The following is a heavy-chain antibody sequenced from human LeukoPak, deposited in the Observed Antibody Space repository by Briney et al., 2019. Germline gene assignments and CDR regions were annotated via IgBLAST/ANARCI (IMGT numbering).Heavy chain of an antibody. J-gene: IGHJ4*02. CDR2: ISGSGGST. CDR3: AKPLLRGAPFDY. D-gene: IGHD3-10*01. V-gene: IGHV3-23*01. CDR1: GFTFSSYA. Sequence: GRSLRLSCAASGFTFSSYAMSWVRHAPGKGLEWVSAISGSGGSTYYADSVKGRFTIYRDNSKNTLYLQMNSLRAEDTAVYYCAKPLLRGAPFDYWGQGTLVTVSS.